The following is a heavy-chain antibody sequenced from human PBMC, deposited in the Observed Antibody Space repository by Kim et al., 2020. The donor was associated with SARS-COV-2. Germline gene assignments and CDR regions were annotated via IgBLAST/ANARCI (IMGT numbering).Heavy chain of an antibody. Sequence: GGSLRLSCAASGFTFSSYWMSWVRQAPGKGLEWVANIQQDGSEKYYVDSVKGRFTISRDNAKNSLYLQMNSLRAEDTAVYYCARDWGFGGVSLYLDYWGQGTLVTVSS. V-gene: IGHV3-7*01. CDR3: ARDWGFGGVSLYLDY. D-gene: IGHD3-16*01. CDR1: GFTFSSYW. CDR2: IQQDGSEK. J-gene: IGHJ4*02.